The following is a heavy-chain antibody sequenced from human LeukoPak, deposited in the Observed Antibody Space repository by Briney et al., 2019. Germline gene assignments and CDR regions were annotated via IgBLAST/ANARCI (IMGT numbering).Heavy chain of an antibody. CDR3: ARDAPYIAAAGHFDY. CDR2: ISAYNGNT. Sequence: ASVTVSFRASGYTFIVYFMHWVRQAPGQGLEWMGWISAYNGNTNYAQKLQGRVTMTTDTSTSTAYMELRSLRSDDTAVYYCARDAPYIAAAGHFDYWGQGTLVTVSS. D-gene: IGHD6-13*01. CDR1: GYTFIVYF. V-gene: IGHV1-18*04. J-gene: IGHJ4*02.